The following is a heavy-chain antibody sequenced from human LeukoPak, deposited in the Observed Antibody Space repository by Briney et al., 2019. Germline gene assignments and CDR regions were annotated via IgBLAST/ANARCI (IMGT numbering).Heavy chain of an antibody. V-gene: IGHV3-23*01. J-gene: IGHJ4*02. Sequence: PGGSLRLSCAASGFTFSSYAMSWVRQAPGKGLEWVSAISGSGGSTYYADSVKGRFTISRDNAKNSLYLQMNSLRAEDTAVYYCAKPSGSVAYYFDYWGQGTLVTVSS. D-gene: IGHD3-10*01. CDR2: ISGSGGST. CDR1: GFTFSSYA. CDR3: AKPSGSVAYYFDY.